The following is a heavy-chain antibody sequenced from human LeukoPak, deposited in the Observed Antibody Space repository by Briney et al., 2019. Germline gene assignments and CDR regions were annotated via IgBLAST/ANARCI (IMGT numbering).Heavy chain of an antibody. V-gene: IGHV1-69*13. D-gene: IGHD3-10*01. CDR1: GGTFSSYA. CDR3: ARMVDGLIDP. CDR2: IIPIFGTA. Sequence: GASVKVSCKASGGTFSSYAISWVRQAPGQGLEWMGGIIPIFGTANYAQKFQGRVTITADESTSTPYMGLSSLRSEDTAVYYCARMVDGLIDPWGQGTLVTVSS. J-gene: IGHJ5*02.